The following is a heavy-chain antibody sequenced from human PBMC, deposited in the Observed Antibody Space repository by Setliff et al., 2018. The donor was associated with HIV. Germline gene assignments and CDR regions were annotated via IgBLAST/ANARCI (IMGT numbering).Heavy chain of an antibody. J-gene: IGHJ2*01. CDR2: IYSTGSGRT. D-gene: IGHD5-12*01. CDR3: ARDGEWLRLGTYWYFDL. CDR1: GGSVTSGTYY. Sequence: LSLTCTVSGGSVTSGTYYWGWIRQPPGNGLEWIGNIYSTGSGRTYYSPSLKSRVTVSVDTSKNQFSLKLSSVTAAGTAVYYCARDGEWLRLGTYWYFDLWGRGTLVTVSS. V-gene: IGHV4-39*07.